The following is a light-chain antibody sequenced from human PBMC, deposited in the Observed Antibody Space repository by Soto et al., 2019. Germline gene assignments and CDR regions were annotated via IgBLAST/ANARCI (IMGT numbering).Light chain of an antibody. CDR1: QSVSSF. Sequence: EIVLTQSPGTLSLSPGERATLSCRASQSVSSFLAGCQQKPRRAARRLLYDGANRTAGGTARLSGGGCGGDYSLTISSIVHSDFAAYYCQQRSNWSPWTFGQGTKVDI. CDR2: DGA. CDR3: QQRSNWSPWT. V-gene: IGKV3-11*02. J-gene: IGKJ1*01.